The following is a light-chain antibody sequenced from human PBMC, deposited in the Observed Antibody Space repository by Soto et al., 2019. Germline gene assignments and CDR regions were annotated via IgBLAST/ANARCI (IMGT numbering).Light chain of an antibody. CDR2: DVS. CDR1: SSDVGGYNY. Sequence: QSALTQPRSVSGSPGQSVTISCTGTSSDVGGYNYVSWYQQHPGKVPKLMIYDVSKRPSGVPDRFSGSKSDNTASLTISGLQAEDEADYYCCSYAGSFYVFGTGTKVTVL. CDR3: CSYAGSFYV. J-gene: IGLJ1*01. V-gene: IGLV2-11*01.